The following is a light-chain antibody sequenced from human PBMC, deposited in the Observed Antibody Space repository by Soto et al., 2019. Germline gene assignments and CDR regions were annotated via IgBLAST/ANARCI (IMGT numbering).Light chain of an antibody. CDR1: QTISSSF. Sequence: EIVFTQSPGTLSLFPGERATLSCRASQTISSSFVAWYQQKPGQAPRLLIYGASSRATGIPDRFSGSGSGTDFTLTISRLEPEDFAVYYCQQYGSSPNTFGGGTKVDIK. J-gene: IGKJ4*01. V-gene: IGKV3-20*01. CDR3: QQYGSSPNT. CDR2: GAS.